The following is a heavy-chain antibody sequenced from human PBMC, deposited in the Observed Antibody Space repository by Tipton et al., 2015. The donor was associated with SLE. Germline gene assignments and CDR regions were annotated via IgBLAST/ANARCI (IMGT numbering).Heavy chain of an antibody. J-gene: IGHJ6*02. CDR2: IKQDGSEK. Sequence: SLRLSCAASGITFSRYWMSWVRQAPGKGLEWVANIKQDGSEKYYVDSVKGRFTISRDNAKNSLYLQMNSLRAEDTAVYYCAKDIVATTPIYGMDVWGQGTTVTVSS. CDR3: AKDIVATTPIYGMDV. V-gene: IGHV3-7*01. D-gene: IGHD5-12*01. CDR1: GITFSRYW.